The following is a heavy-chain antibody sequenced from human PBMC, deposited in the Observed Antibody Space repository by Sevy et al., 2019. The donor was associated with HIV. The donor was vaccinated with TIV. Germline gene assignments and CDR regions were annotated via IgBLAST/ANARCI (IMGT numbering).Heavy chain of an antibody. CDR2: IYPGDSDT. V-gene: IGHV5-51*01. CDR1: GYSFTSYW. J-gene: IGHJ4*02. CDR3: ARRARCSGGSCYLGSPNYFDY. D-gene: IGHD2-15*01. Sequence: GESLKISCKGSGYSFTSYWIGWVRQMSGKGLEWMGIIYPGDSDTRYSPSFQGQVTISADKSISTAYLQWSSLKASDTAMYYCARRARCSGGSCYLGSPNYFDYWGQGTLVTVSS.